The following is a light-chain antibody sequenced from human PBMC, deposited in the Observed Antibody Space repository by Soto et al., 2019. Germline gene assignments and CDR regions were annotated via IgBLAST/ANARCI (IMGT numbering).Light chain of an antibody. V-gene: IGLV2-23*01. CDR3: CSYAGSSTWV. CDR1: SSDVGSYNL. CDR2: EGS. J-gene: IGLJ3*02. Sequence: QSVLTQPASVSGSPGQSITIPCTGTSSDVGSYNLVSWYQHHPGKAPKLMIYEGSKRPSGVSNRFSGSKSGNTASLTISGLQAEDEADYYCCSYAGSSTWVFGGGTQLTVL.